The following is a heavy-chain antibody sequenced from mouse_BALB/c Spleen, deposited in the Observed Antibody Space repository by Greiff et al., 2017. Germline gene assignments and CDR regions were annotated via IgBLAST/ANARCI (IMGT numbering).Heavy chain of an antibody. CDR3: ARWEGNHVFPWFAY. V-gene: IGHV1S127*01. CDR2: IDPSDSET. D-gene: IGHD2-1*01. CDR1: GYSFTSYW. Sequence: QVQLQQSGPQLVRPGASVKISCKASGYSFTSYWMHWVKQRPGQGLEWIGMIDPSDSETRLNQKFKDKATLTVDKSSSTAYMQLSSPTSEDSAVYYCARWEGNHVFPWFAYWGQGTLVTVSA. J-gene: IGHJ3*01.